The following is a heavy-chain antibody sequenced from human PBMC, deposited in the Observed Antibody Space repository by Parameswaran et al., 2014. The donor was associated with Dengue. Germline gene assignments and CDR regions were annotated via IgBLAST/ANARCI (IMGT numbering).Heavy chain of an antibody. D-gene: IGHD4/OR15-4a*01. CDR3: ARIDYYYYYGMEV. V-gene: IGHV1-46*01. Sequence: WVRQAPGQGFEWMGIINPSGGSTTYGQKFQGRVTMTRDTSTSTVYMELSSLRSEDTAVYYCARIDYYYYYGMEVWGQGTTVTVSS. J-gene: IGHJ6*02. CDR2: INPSGGST.